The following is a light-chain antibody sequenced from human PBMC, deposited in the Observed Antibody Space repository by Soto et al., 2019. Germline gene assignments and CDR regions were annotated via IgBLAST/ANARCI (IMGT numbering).Light chain of an antibody. CDR1: SSNIGAGYD. J-gene: IGLJ3*02. Sequence: QSVLTQPPSVSGAPGQRVTISCTGSSSNIGAGYDVHWYQQLPGTAPKLLIYGNSNRPSGVPDRFSGSKSGTSASLAITGLRAEDEADYYCQSYDTSLRGVFGGGTQLPVL. V-gene: IGLV1-40*01. CDR2: GNS. CDR3: QSYDTSLRGV.